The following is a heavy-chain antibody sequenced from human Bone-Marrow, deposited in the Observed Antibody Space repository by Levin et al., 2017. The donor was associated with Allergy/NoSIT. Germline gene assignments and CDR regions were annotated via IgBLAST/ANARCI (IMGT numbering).Heavy chain of an antibody. J-gene: IGHJ6*02. D-gene: IGHD1/OR15-1a*01. Sequence: GGSLRLSCAASGFTLSDYYMSWIRQAPGKGLERVSYISSRGTTMYLADSVKGRFTISRDNAKNSLSLQMNSLRADDTAVYYCARDMNKAHYNYGLDVWGQGTTVTVSS. CDR3: ARDMNKAHYNYGLDV. V-gene: IGHV3-11*01. CDR1: GFTLSDYY. CDR2: ISSRGTTM.